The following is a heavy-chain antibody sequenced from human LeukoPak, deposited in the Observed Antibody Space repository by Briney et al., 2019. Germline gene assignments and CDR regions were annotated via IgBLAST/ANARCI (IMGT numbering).Heavy chain of an antibody. J-gene: IGHJ6*03. CDR1: GFTFDDHG. Sequence: PGGSLRLSCAVSGFTFDDHGMSWVRQAPGEGLEWVSGINWNGASTGYADSVKGRFTISRDNAKNSLYLQMNSLRVEDTAMYYCARDGGYGDYVPYYYYYMDVWGKGTTVTVSS. CDR3: ARDGGYGDYVPYYYYYMDV. CDR2: INWNGAST. V-gene: IGHV3-20*04. D-gene: IGHD4-17*01.